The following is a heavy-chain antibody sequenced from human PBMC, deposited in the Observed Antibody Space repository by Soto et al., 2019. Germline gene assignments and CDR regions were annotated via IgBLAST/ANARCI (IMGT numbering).Heavy chain of an antibody. CDR1: GFTFSSYG. CDR2: ISYDGSNK. CDR3: ARKPQYSSGWSRDYYYYGMDV. V-gene: IGHV3-30*03. D-gene: IGHD6-19*01. Sequence: GGSLRLSCAASGFTFSSYGMHWVRQAPGKGLEWVAVISYDGSNKYYADPVKGRFTIPRDNSKNTLYLQMNSLRAEDTAVYYCARKPQYSSGWSRDYYYYGMDVWGQGTTVTVSS. J-gene: IGHJ6*02.